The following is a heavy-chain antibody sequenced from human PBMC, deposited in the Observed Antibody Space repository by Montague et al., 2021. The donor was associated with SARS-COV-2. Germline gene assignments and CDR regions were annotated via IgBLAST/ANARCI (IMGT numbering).Heavy chain of an antibody. Sequence: SLRLSCATSGFTFNDYAMHWVRQAPGKGLEWVSGISWNSDTINYADSVKGRFTISRDNAENSLYLQMNSLRAEDTAFYYCAKGSGYFLNYYYMDVWGKGTTVIVSS. CDR3: AKGSGYFLNYYYMDV. CDR1: GFTFNDYA. J-gene: IGHJ6*03. D-gene: IGHD6-25*01. CDR2: ISWNSDTI. V-gene: IGHV3-9*01.